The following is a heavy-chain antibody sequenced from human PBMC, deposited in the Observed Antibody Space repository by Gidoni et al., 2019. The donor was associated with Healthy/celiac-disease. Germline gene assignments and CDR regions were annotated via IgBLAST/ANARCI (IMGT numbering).Heavy chain of an antibody. CDR1: GYTFTSYY. J-gene: IGHJ6*02. CDR2: INPSGGST. CDR3: ARIIVVVPAADYYYGMDV. D-gene: IGHD2-2*01. V-gene: IGHV1-46*01. Sequence: QVQLVQSGAEVKKPGASVKVSCKASGYTFTSYYMHWVRQAPGQGLEWMGIINPSGGSTSYAQKFQGRVTMTRDTSTSTVYMELSSLRSEDTAVYYCARIIVVVPAADYYYGMDVWGQGTTVTVSS.